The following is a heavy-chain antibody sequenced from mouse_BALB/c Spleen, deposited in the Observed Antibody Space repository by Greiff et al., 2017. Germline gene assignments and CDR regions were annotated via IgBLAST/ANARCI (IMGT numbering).Heavy chain of an antibody. CDR1: GYTFTSYW. V-gene: IGHV1S22*01. Sequence: LQQPGSELVRPGASVKLSCKASGYTFTSYWMHWVKQRPGQGLEWIGNIYPGSGSTNYDEKFKSKATLTVDTSSSTGYMQLSSLTSEDSALYYCAKWYGDGGAGWGQGTLVTVSA. CDR3: AKWYGDGGAG. J-gene: IGHJ3*01. CDR2: IYPGSGST. D-gene: IGHD2-13*01.